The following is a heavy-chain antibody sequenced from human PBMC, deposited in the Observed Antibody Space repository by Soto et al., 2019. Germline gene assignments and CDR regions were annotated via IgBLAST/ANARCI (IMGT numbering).Heavy chain of an antibody. CDR2: VTDSGSAT. CDR1: GFTFSSYD. CDR3: RGSYF. D-gene: IGHD6-13*01. J-gene: IGHJ4*02. V-gene: IGHV3-23*01. Sequence: GGSLRLSCAASGFTFSSYDMSWVRQAPGKGLQWVASVTDSGSATYYADSVKGRFTISRDNSKNTLYLQMNSLRVDDTAVYYCRGSYFWGQGTLVTVSS.